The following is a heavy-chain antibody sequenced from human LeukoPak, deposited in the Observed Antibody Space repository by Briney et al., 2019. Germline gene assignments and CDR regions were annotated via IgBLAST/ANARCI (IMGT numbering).Heavy chain of an antibody. Sequence: GASVKVSCKASGYTFTGYYMHWVRQAPGQGLEWMGWINPNSGDTNYAQKFQGRVTMTRDTSISTAYMELSRLRSDDTAMYYCARGDYYGSGNYFSYYYNMAVWGKGTTVTVSS. CDR2: INPNSGDT. CDR1: GYTFTGYY. D-gene: IGHD3-10*01. V-gene: IGHV1-2*02. J-gene: IGHJ6*03. CDR3: ARGDYYGSGNYFSYYYNMAV.